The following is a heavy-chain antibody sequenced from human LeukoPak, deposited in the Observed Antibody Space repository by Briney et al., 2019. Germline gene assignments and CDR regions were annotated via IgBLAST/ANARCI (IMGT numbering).Heavy chain of an antibody. CDR1: GGSISSSSYY. Sequence: SETLSLTCTVSGGSISSSSYYWGWIRQPPGKGLEWIGSIYYSGSTYYNPSLKSRVTISVDTSKNQFSLKLSSVTAADTAVYYCARELRIAAVPDAFDIWGQGTMVTVSS. CDR2: IYYSGST. D-gene: IGHD6-13*01. CDR3: ARELRIAAVPDAFDI. J-gene: IGHJ3*02. V-gene: IGHV4-39*07.